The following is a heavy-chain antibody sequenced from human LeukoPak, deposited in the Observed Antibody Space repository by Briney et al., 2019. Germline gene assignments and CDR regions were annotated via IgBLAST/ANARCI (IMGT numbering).Heavy chain of an antibody. J-gene: IGHJ5*02. CDR2: MNPNSGNT. D-gene: IGHD4-11*01. Sequence: ASVKVSCKASGYTFTSYDINWVRQATGQGLEWMGWMNPNSGNTGYAQKFQGRVTMTRNTSISTAYMELSSLRSEDTAEYYCARGLPVTAFERWFAPWGQGTLVTVSS. CDR3: ARGLPVTAFERWFAP. V-gene: IGHV1-8*01. CDR1: GYTFTSYD.